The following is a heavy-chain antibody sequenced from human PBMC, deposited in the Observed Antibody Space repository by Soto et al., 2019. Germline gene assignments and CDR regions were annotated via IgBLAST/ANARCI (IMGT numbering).Heavy chain of an antibody. CDR1: GFTFSSHA. V-gene: IGHV3-33*01. CDR3: ARDPGYSNCDFDY. CDR2: IWYDGSKK. D-gene: IGHD5-12*01. J-gene: IGHJ4*02. Sequence: QVQLVESGGGVVQPGRSLRLSCVASGFTFSSHAMHWVRQAPGKGLEWVAVIWYDGSKKYYAVSVKGRFTVARDDSKNTLYLQMNSLRVEDTAVYYCARDPGYSNCDFDYWGQGTLVTVSP.